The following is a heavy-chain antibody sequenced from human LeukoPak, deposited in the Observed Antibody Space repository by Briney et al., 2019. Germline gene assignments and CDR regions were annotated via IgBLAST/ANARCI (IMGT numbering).Heavy chain of an antibody. D-gene: IGHD3-10*01. CDR3: ARGGTMVRGVIMPSDY. V-gene: IGHV1-8*01. J-gene: IGHJ4*02. CDR2: MNPNSGNT. CDR1: GYTFTSYD. Sequence: ASVKVSCKASGYTFTSYDINWVRQAPGQGLEWMGWMNPNSGNTGYAQKFQGRVTMTRNTSISTAYMELSSLRSEDTAVYYCARGGTMVRGVIMPSDYWGQGTLVTVSS.